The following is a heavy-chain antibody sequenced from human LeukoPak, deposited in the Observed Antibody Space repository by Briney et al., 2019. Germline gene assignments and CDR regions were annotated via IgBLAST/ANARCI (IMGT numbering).Heavy chain of an antibody. D-gene: IGHD6-6*01. J-gene: IGHJ5*02. V-gene: IGHV3-53*01. CDR2: IYSGGST. CDR1: GFTVSSNY. CDR3: ARDHSSSTFDP. Sequence: PGGSLRLSCAASGFTVSSNYMSWVRQAPGKGLEWVSVIYSGGSTYYADSLKGRFTISRDNSKNTLYLQMNSLRAEDTAVYYCARDHSSSTFDPWGQGTLVTVSS.